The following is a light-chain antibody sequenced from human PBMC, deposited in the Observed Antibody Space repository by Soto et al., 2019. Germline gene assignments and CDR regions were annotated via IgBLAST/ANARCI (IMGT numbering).Light chain of an antibody. CDR3: QQYDDSPWT. CDR2: GAS. J-gene: IGKJ1*01. V-gene: IGKV3-20*01. CDR1: QSVSSSY. Sequence: EIVLTQSPGTLSLSPGERATLSCRASQSVSSSYLAWYQQKPAQAPRLLIYGASSRATGIPHRFSGSGSGTDFTLTISRLEPEDFAMYYCQQYDDSPWTFGQGTKVEIK.